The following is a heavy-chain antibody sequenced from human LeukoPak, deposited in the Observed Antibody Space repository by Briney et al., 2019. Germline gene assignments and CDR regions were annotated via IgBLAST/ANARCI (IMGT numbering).Heavy chain of an antibody. CDR2: IYSGGST. Sequence: GGSLRLSCAASGFTVSSNYMSWVRQAPGKGLEWVSVIYSGGSTYYADPVKGRFTISRDNSKNTLYLQMNSLRAEDTAVYYCAREAESDAFDIWGQGTMVTVSS. CDR1: GFTVSSNY. CDR3: AREAESDAFDI. J-gene: IGHJ3*02. V-gene: IGHV3-53*01.